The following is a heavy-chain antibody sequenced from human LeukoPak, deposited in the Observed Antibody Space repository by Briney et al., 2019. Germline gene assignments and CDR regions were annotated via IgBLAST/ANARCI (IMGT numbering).Heavy chain of an antibody. D-gene: IGHD3-10*01. V-gene: IGHV3-9*01. Sequence: GGSLRLSCAASGFTFDDYAMHWVRQAPGKGLEWVSGISWNSGSIGYADSVKGRFTISRDNAKNSLYLQMNSLRAEDTAVYYCAKWDYYGSGGYFDYWGQGTLVTVSS. CDR1: GFTFDDYA. CDR2: ISWNSGSI. J-gene: IGHJ4*02. CDR3: AKWDYYGSGGYFDY.